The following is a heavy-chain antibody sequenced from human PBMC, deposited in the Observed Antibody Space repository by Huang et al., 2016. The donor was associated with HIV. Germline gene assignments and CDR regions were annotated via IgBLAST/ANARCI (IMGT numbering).Heavy chain of an antibody. CDR1: GYSFTSDW. J-gene: IGHJ6*02. V-gene: IGHV5-51*01. Sequence: EVQLVQSGAEVKKPGESLKISCKGSGYSFTSDWIGWVRQMPGKGLEGRGRIYPYDSDPRYSPAFKGQVTISADKSISTAYLQWSSLKASDTAMYYCARRGYHSSGWYRGHYYYYGMDVWGQGTTVTVSS. D-gene: IGHD6-19*01. CDR3: ARRGYHSSGWYRGHYYYYGMDV. CDR2: IYPYDSDP.